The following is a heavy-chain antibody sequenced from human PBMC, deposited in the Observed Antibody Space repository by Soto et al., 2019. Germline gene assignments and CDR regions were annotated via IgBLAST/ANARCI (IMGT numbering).Heavy chain of an antibody. J-gene: IGHJ3*01. CDR2: ISGSGGST. V-gene: IGHV3-23*01. Sequence: PGGSLRLSCAASGFTFSSYAMSWVRQVPGKGLGWVSAISGSGGSTHYADSVKGRFTISSDSSKDTLYLQMNSRRAEDTAVYYCARAVGPFDSWGQGTLVTVSS. CDR1: GFTFSSYA. CDR3: ARAVGPFDS.